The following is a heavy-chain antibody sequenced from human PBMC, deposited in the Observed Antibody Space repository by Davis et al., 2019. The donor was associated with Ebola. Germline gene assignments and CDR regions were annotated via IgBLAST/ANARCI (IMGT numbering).Heavy chain of an antibody. CDR1: GFTVSSNY. J-gene: IGHJ4*02. V-gene: IGHV3-53*01. Sequence: PGGSPRLSCAASGFTVSSNYMSWVRQAPGKGLEWVSVIYSGGSTYYADSVKGRFTISRDNSKNTLYLQMNSLRAEDTAVYYCATRGSSREFDYWGQGTLVSVSS. D-gene: IGHD6-13*01. CDR2: IYSGGST. CDR3: ATRGSSREFDY.